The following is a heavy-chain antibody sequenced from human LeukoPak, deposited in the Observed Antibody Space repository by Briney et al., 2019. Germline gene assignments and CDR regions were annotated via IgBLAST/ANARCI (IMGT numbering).Heavy chain of an antibody. CDR3: AREKRGSGWESYYYYYMDV. CDR1: GGSISSHY. Sequence: SETLSLTCTVSGGSISSHYRSWIRQPPGKGLDGIGHIYYSRRTNFNRSLRSRVTISLHTSKNQFSLKLSSVTAADTAVYYCAREKRGSGWESYYYYYMDVWGKGTTVTVSS. J-gene: IGHJ6*03. V-gene: IGHV4-59*11. D-gene: IGHD6-19*01. CDR2: IYYSRRT.